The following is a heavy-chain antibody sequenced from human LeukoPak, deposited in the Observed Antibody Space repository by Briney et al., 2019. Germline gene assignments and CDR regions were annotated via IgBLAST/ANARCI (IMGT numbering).Heavy chain of an antibody. J-gene: IGHJ5*02. CDR1: GGSISSSNW. V-gene: IGHV4-4*02. CDR2: IYHSGST. CDR3: ARIPATAANWFDP. Sequence: RTSETLSLTCAVSGGSISSSNWWSGVRQPPGKGLEWIGEIYHSGSTNYNPSLKSRVTISVDKSKNQFSLKLSSVTAADTAVYYCARIPATAANWFDPWGQGTLVTVSS. D-gene: IGHD2-21*02.